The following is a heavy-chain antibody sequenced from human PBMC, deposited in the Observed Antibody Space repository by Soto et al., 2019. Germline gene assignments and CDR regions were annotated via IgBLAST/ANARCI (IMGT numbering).Heavy chain of an antibody. CDR3: ARQGRGRFSWYFDL. CDR2: IKQEGSET. Sequence: EVQLVESGGGLVQPGGSLRLSCAASEFIFSTYWMSWVRQAPGKGLEWVATIKQEGSETYYVDSVEGRFTISRDNAKNSLHLQMNSLRVEDTAVYYCARQGRGRFSWYFDLSGRGTLVTVSS. D-gene: IGHD3-3*01. J-gene: IGHJ2*01. V-gene: IGHV3-7*01. CDR1: EFIFSTYW.